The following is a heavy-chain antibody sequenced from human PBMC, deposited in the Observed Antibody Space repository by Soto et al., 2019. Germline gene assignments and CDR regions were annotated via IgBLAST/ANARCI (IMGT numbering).Heavy chain of an antibody. CDR3: ARGSRGVRFDP. D-gene: IGHD3-10*01. V-gene: IGHV1-8*01. J-gene: IGHJ5*02. CDR1: AYTFTSYD. CDR2: MIPNSGHA. Sequence: QVQLVQSGAEVKKPGASVKVSCKASAYTFTSYDINWVRQATGQGLEWMRWMIPNSGHAGYAQKLQGRVTMTKNTSISTAYMELRSLRSEDTAVYYCARGSRGVRFDPWGQGTLVTVSS.